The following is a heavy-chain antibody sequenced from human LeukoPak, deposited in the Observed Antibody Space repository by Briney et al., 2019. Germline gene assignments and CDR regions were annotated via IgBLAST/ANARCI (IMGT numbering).Heavy chain of an antibody. J-gene: IGHJ4*02. CDR2: ISYDGSNK. D-gene: IGHD6-19*01. Sequence: GGSLRLSCAASGFTFSSYAMHWVRQAPGKGPEWVAVISYDGSNKYYADSVKGRFTISRDNSKNTLYLQMNSLRAEDTAVYYCARDSSGWYSPHTNTPHYWGQGTLVTVSS. CDR1: GFTFSSYA. CDR3: ARDSSGWYSPHTNTPHY. V-gene: IGHV3-30*04.